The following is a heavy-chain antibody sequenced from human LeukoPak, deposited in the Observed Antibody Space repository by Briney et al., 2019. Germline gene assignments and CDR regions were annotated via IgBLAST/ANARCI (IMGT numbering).Heavy chain of an antibody. V-gene: IGHV4-59*01. Sequence: GSLRLSCAASGFTFSSYWSWIRQPPGKGLEWFGYISDSGTTNYNPSLKSRVTISVDTSKKEFSLKLSSVTAADTAVYYCARVTWFPGTSYYYMDVWGKGTTVTVSS. D-gene: IGHD1-1*01. CDR1: GFTFSSY. CDR2: ISDSGTT. CDR3: ARVTWFPGTSYYYMDV. J-gene: IGHJ6*03.